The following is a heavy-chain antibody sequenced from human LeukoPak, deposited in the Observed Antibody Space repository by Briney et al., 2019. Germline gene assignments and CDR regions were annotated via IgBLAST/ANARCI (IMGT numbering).Heavy chain of an antibody. V-gene: IGHV1-8*03. J-gene: IGHJ3*02. CDR1: GYTFTSYD. Sequence: ASVKVSCKASGYTFTSYDINWVRQATGQGLEWMGWMNPNSGNTGYAQKFQGRVTITRNTSISTAYMELSSLRSEDTAVYYCARGRGYSSSWYGSRGDDDAFDIWGQGTMVTVSS. D-gene: IGHD6-13*01. CDR3: ARGRGYSSSWYGSRGDDDAFDI. CDR2: MNPNSGNT.